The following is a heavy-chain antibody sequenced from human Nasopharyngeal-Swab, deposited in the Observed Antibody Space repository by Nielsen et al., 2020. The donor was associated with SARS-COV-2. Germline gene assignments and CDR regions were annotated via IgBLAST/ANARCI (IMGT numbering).Heavy chain of an antibody. D-gene: IGHD3-10*01. J-gene: IGHJ5*02. Sequence: WVRPAPLQGLVWMGGIIPIFGTANYAQKFQGRVTITADESTSTAYMELSSLRSEDAAVYYCARGPAYYYGSGSRNWFDPWGQGTLVTVSS. V-gene: IGHV1-69*01. CDR3: ARGPAYYYGSGSRNWFDP. CDR2: IIPIFGTA.